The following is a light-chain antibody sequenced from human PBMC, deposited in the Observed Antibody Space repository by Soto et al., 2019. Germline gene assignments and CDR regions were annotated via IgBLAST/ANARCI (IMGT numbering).Light chain of an antibody. V-gene: IGLV2-14*01. CDR3: CSYVGASIYV. J-gene: IGLJ1*01. Sequence: QSVLSQPASVSGSPGQSITISCTGTSNDVGYYNYVSWYQQHPGQAPKLMISEVTTRPSGVSDRFSGSKSGNTASLTISRLQAEDEADYYCCSYVGASIYVFGTGTKLTVL. CDR2: EVT. CDR1: SNDVGYYNY.